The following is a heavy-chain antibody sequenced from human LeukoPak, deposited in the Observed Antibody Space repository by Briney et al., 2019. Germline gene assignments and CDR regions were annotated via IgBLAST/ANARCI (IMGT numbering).Heavy chain of an antibody. V-gene: IGHV3-43*02. CDR1: GFTVADDG. J-gene: IGHJ6*02. CDR2: ISGDGGST. Sequence: PGRCLRPSCAAAGFTVADDGVHCVRQALGKGMEWVSLISGDGGSTYYAASVKGRFTISRDNSKNSLYLQMNSLRTEDTALYYCAKAPETYGDFHLRGYYYGMDVWGQGTTVTVSS. D-gene: IGHD4-17*01. CDR3: AKAPETYGDFHLRGYYYGMDV.